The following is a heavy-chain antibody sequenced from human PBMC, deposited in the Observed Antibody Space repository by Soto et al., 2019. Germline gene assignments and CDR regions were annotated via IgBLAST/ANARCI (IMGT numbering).Heavy chain of an antibody. D-gene: IGHD3-3*01. CDR2: INHSGST. Sequence: SETLSLTCAVYGGSFSGYYWSWIRQPPGKGLEWIGEINHSGSTNYNPSLKSRVTISVDTSKNQFSLKLSSVTAADTAVYYCARIHDFWSGSTPFDYWGQGTLVTVSS. CDR3: ARIHDFWSGSTPFDY. CDR1: GGSFSGYY. V-gene: IGHV4-34*01. J-gene: IGHJ4*02.